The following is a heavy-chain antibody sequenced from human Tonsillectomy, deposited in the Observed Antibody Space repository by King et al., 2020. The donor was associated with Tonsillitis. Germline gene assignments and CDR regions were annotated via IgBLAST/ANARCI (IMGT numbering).Heavy chain of an antibody. CDR2: ISPDGSNI. CDR1: GFTFTTYA. V-gene: IGHV3-30-3*01. Sequence: VQLVESGGGVVQPGTSLRLSCAASGFTFTTYAMHWFRQAPGKGLEWLAGISPDGSNIYYAHSVKGRFTIYRDNSKNTLYLQLNSLRAEDTAIYYCARAGFSSSWYAAYFDYWGQGSLVTVSS. D-gene: IGHD6-13*01. J-gene: IGHJ4*02. CDR3: ARAGFSSSWYAAYFDY.